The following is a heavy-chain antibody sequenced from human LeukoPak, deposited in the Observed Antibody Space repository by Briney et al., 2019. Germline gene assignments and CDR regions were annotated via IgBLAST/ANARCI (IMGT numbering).Heavy chain of an antibody. D-gene: IGHD4-17*01. Sequence: SETLSLTCAVSGGSISSGGYSWSWIRQPRGKGLEWIGYIYHSGSTYYNPSLKSRVTISVDNAKNSLYLQMNSLRAEDTAVYYCARVAYGDHFDYWGQGTLVTVSS. CDR3: ARVAYGDHFDY. J-gene: IGHJ4*02. CDR2: IYHSGST. CDR1: GGSISSGGYS. V-gene: IGHV4-30-2*01.